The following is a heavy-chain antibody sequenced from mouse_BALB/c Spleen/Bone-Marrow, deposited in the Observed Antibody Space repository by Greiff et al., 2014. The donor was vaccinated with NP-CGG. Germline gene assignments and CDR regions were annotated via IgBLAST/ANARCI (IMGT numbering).Heavy chain of an antibody. CDR3: SRGRRDALDY. J-gene: IGHJ4*01. Sequence: VQLQQSGAELVKPGASVKLSCKASGYTFTSYYMYWVKQRSGQGLEWFGEINPSNGGTNFNEKFKNKATLTVDKSSSTAYMQLSSLTSEDSAVYYCSRGRRDALDYWGQGTSVTVSS. CDR1: GYTFTSYY. V-gene: IGHV1S16*01. CDR2: INPSNGGT.